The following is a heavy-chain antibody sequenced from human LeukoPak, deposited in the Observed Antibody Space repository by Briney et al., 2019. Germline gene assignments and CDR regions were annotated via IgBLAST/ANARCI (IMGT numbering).Heavy chain of an antibody. V-gene: IGHV1-2*02. CDR1: GYTFTSYG. CDR2: INPNSGGT. CDR3: ARDPVVVPAAIRSSYYDSSGYYTNWFDP. D-gene: IGHD3-22*01. J-gene: IGHJ5*02. Sequence: ASVKVSCKASGYTFTSYGISWVRQAPGQGLEWMGWINPNSGGTNYAQKFQGRVTMTRDTSISTAYMELSRLRSDDTTVYYCARDPVVVPAAIRSSYYDSSGYYTNWFDPWGQGTLVTVSS.